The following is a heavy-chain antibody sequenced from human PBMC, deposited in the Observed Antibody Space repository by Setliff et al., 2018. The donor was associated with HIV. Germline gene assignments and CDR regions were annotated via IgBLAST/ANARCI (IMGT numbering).Heavy chain of an antibody. J-gene: IGHJ3*02. Sequence: PSETLSLTCTVYSGSISNGGFYWSWIRHHPGKGLEWIGYIYYSGGTYYSPSLKSRVSMSIDTFKNQFSLNLTSVTAADTAVYYCARGIYRPWGGYSAFATNAFETWGQGTLVTVSS. V-gene: IGHV4-31*03. CDR1: SGSISNGGFY. CDR3: ARGIYRPWGGYSAFATNAFET. D-gene: IGHD5-12*01. CDR2: IYYSGGT.